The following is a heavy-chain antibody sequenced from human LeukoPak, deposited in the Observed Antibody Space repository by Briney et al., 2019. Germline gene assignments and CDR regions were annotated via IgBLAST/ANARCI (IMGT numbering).Heavy chain of an antibody. J-gene: IGHJ4*02. D-gene: IGHD6-19*01. CDR2: INHSGST. Sequence: PSETLSLTCAVYGGSFSGYYWTRIRQPPGKGLEWIGEINHSGSTNCNPSLKSRLTISVDTSKNQFSLKLRSVTAADTAVYYCARAREAVAIDYWGQGTLVTVSS. CDR3: ARAREAVAIDY. V-gene: IGHV4-34*01. CDR1: GGSFSGYY.